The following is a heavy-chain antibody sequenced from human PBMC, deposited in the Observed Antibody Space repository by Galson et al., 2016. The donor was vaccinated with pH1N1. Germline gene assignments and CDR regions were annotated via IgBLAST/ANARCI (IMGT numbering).Heavy chain of an antibody. J-gene: IGHJ4*02. CDR2: IFGSAAKT. D-gene: IGHD2-15*01. CDR3: AKDHPSEGWPALDS. Sequence: LRLSCAASGFTFSDYVMTWVRQAPGKGLEWVSAIFGSAAKTFYAESVMGRFTISRDNSKNTLYLQMNSLRVEDTAIYYCAKDHPSEGWPALDSWGQGTLVTVSS. V-gene: IGHV3-23*01. CDR1: GFTFSDYV.